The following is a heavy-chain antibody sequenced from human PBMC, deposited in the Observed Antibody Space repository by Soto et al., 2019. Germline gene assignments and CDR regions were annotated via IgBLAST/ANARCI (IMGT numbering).Heavy chain of an antibody. Sequence: LSETLSLTCTVSGGSISSGGYYWSWIRQHPGKGLEWIGYIYYSGSTYYNPSLKSRVTISVDTSKNQFSLKLSSVTAADTAVYYCARVRESGYYHYGMDVWGQGTTVTVSS. CDR2: IYYSGST. J-gene: IGHJ6*02. CDR1: GGSISSGGYY. CDR3: ARVRESGYYHYGMDV. D-gene: IGHD3-3*01. V-gene: IGHV4-31*03.